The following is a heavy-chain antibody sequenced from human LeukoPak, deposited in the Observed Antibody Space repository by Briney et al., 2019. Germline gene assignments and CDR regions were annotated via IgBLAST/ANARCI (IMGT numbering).Heavy chain of an antibody. CDR3: AKPKIVGALEH. CDR1: GFTFSSYR. Sequence: GGSLRLSCAASGFTFSSYRMHWVRQAPGKGLEWVAVISYDGSNKYYADSVKGRFTISRDNSKNTLYLQMNSLRAEDTAVYYCAKPKIVGALEHWGQGTLVTVSS. D-gene: IGHD1-26*01. V-gene: IGHV3-30*18. J-gene: IGHJ1*01. CDR2: ISYDGSNK.